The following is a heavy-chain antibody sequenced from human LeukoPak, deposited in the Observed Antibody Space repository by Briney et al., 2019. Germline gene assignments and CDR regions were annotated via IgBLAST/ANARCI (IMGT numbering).Heavy chain of an antibody. J-gene: IGHJ4*02. V-gene: IGHV3-48*01. CDR1: GFTFSSYS. CDR2: ISSSSSTI. D-gene: IGHD3-22*01. CDR3: AREKYYYDSSGYW. Sequence: PSGGSLRLSCAASGFTFSSYSMNWVRQAPGKGLEWVSYISSSSSTIYYADSVKGRFTISRDNAKNSLYLQMNSLRAEDTAVYYCAREKYYYDSSGYWWGQGTLVTVSS.